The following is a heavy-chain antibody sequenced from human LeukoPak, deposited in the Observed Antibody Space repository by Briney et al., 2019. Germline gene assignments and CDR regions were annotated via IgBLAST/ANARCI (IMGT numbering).Heavy chain of an antibody. D-gene: IGHD6-13*01. CDR2: IIPIFGTA. J-gene: IGHJ6*02. V-gene: IGHV1-69*13. CDR1: GGTFSSYA. Sequence: GASVTVSCKASGGTFSSYAISWVRQAPGQGLEWMGGIIPIFGTANYAQKFQGRVTITADESTSTAYMELSSLRSEDTAVYYCATTNPGYSSSWSYYGMDVWGQGTTVTVSS. CDR3: ATTNPGYSSSWSYYGMDV.